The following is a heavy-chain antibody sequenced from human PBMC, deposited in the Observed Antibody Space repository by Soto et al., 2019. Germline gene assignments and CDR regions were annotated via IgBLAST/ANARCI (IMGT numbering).Heavy chain of an antibody. V-gene: IGHV1-18*01. CDR3: ARVPPPRVRGVIIDGLDFDY. CDR1: GYTFTSYG. CDR2: ISAYNGNT. J-gene: IGHJ4*02. Sequence: ASVKVYWKASGYTFTSYGISWRRQDAGQGLEWMGWISAYNGNTNYAQKLQGRVTMTTDTSTSTAYMELRSLRSDDTAVYYCARVPPPRVRGVIIDGLDFDYWGQGTLVTVSS. D-gene: IGHD3-10*01.